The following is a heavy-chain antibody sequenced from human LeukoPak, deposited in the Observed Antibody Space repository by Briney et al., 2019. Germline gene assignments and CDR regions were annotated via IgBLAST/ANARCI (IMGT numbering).Heavy chain of an antibody. V-gene: IGHV1-46*01. Sequence: ASVKVSCKASGYTLTTYYIHWVRQAPGQGLEWMGIINPNDGSATYALKFQDRVTMTRDTSTSTVFMELSSLRSEDTAVYYCARDLVIAAAGIPDAFDIWGQGTMVTVSS. CDR3: ARDLVIAAAGIPDAFDI. CDR2: INPNDGSA. J-gene: IGHJ3*02. CDR1: GYTLTTYY. D-gene: IGHD6-13*01.